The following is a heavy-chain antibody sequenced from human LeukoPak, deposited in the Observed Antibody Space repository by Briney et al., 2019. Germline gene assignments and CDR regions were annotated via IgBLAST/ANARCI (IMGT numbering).Heavy chain of an antibody. D-gene: IGHD5-24*01. V-gene: IGHV5-51*01. CDR2: IYPGDSET. CDR3: TRSPRDGYHDAFDI. CDR1: GHSFTTYW. J-gene: IGHJ3*02. Sequence: GESLKISCQGSGHSFTTYWIAWVRQMPGEGLEWMGIIYPGDSETRYSPSFQGQVTISADKSITTAYLQWGSLKASDTAMYYCTRSPRDGYHDAFDIWGQGTMVTVFS.